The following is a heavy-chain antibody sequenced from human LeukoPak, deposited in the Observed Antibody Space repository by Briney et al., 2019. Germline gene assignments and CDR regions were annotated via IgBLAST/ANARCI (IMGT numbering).Heavy chain of an antibody. V-gene: IGHV3-74*01. J-gene: IGHJ3*02. CDR2: INSDGSST. CDR3: ARGGQWASGGNAFDI. Sequence: GGSVTLPCRPSGLPYSSYWELWPPQATGKALVWVSHINSDGSSTSYADSVKGRFTIARDNAKNTLYLQMNSLRAEDTAVYYCARGGQWASGGNAFDIWGQGTMVTVSS. CDR1: GLPYSSYW. D-gene: IGHD6-19*01.